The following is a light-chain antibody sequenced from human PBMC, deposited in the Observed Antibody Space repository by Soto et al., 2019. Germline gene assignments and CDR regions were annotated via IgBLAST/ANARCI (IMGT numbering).Light chain of an antibody. CDR2: DAS. V-gene: IGKV1-5*01. J-gene: IGKJ1*01. CDR1: QSISSW. CDR3: QQYNSYSPWT. Sequence: DIQMTQSPSTLSASVGDRVTITCRASQSISSWLAWYQQKPGKAPKLLIYDASSLESGVPSRFSGSGSGTELTLTISSLQTDDFANYYCQQYNSYSPWTFGQGTKVDI.